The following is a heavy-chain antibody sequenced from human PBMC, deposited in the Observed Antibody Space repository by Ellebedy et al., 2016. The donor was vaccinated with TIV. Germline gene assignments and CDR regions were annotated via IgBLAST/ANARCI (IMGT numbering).Heavy chain of an antibody. Sequence: GESLKISCAASGFSFSDHYMEWVRQAPGKGLEWVGRIKSKRDGGTIDYAAPVKGRFTISRDDSKNTLYLQMKSLKTEDSAVYYCTTDLTLAVEDWGQGTQVTVSS. D-gene: IGHD6-19*01. CDR1: GFSFSDHY. CDR3: TTDLTLAVED. J-gene: IGHJ4*02. CDR2: IKSKRDGGTI. V-gene: IGHV3-15*01.